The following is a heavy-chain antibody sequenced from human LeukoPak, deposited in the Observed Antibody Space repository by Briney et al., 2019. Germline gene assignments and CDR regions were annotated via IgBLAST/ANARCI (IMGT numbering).Heavy chain of an antibody. J-gene: IGHJ4*02. Sequence: PGGSLRVSCAASGFTFSSYSMNWVRQAPGKGLEWVSSISSSSSYIYYADSVKGRFTISRDNAKNSLYLQMNSLRAEDTAVYYCARDEISSGWYGWGQGTLVTVCS. V-gene: IGHV3-21*01. CDR1: GFTFSSYS. CDR2: ISSSSSYI. CDR3: ARDEISSGWYG. D-gene: IGHD6-19*01.